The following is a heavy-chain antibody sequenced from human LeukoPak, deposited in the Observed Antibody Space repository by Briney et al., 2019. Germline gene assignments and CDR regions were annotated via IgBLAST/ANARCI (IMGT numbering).Heavy chain of an antibody. Sequence: MPGGSLRLSCAASGFTFSNAWMSWVRQAPGKGLEWVGRIKSETDGGTTDYAAPVKGRFTISRDDSKNTLYLQMNSLKTEDTAVYYCTTDGLYYYDSSGYYDPQDYWGQGTLVTVSS. J-gene: IGHJ4*02. CDR2: IKSETDGGTT. D-gene: IGHD3-22*01. V-gene: IGHV3-15*01. CDR1: GFTFSNAW. CDR3: TTDGLYYYDSSGYYDPQDY.